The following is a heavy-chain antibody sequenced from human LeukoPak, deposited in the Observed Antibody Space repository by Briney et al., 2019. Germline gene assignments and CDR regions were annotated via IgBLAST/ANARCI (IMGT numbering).Heavy chain of an antibody. V-gene: IGHV3-33*08. D-gene: IGHD3-10*01. CDR1: GFTFSTYD. Sequence: GGSLTLSCAASGFTFSTYDMHWVRQPPGKGLEWVAVIGNDGSNKYFADSVKGRFTISRDNSKNTLYLQMHSLRAEDTAVYSCARASGPFDYWGQGTLVTVSS. J-gene: IGHJ4*02. CDR2: IGNDGSNK. CDR3: ARASGPFDY.